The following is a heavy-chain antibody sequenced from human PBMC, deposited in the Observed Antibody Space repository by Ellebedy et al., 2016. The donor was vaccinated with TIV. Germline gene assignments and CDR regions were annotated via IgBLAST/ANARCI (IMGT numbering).Heavy chain of an antibody. J-gene: IGHJ4*02. CDR1: EFIPSSNG. V-gene: IGHV3-7*03. Sequence: PGGSLRLSCVVSEFIPSSNGVAWVRQAPGKGLEWVANLSQDGSEKYYVDSVKGRFTVSRDSTDNSLYLQMSSLRAEDTAVYYCARFTGTHYGYLDYWGQGVLVTVSS. CDR2: LSQDGSEK. CDR3: ARFTGTHYGYLDY. D-gene: IGHD4-17*01.